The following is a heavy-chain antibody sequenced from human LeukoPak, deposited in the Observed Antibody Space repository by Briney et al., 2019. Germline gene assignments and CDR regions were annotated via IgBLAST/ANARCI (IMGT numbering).Heavy chain of an antibody. D-gene: IGHD1-1*01. CDR2: ISASGSYI. Sequence: PGGSLRLSCAASGFPFSNYWMHWVRQAPGKGLEWVSSISASGSYIYYADSLEGRFTISRDNTKNSLFLQMNSLRAEDTAVYYCARDSPGTTASDYWGQGTLVTVSS. CDR3: ARDSPGTTASDY. V-gene: IGHV3-21*01. J-gene: IGHJ4*02. CDR1: GFPFSNYW.